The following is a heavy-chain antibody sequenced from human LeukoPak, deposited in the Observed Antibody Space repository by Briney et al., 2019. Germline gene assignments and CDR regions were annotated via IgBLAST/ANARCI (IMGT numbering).Heavy chain of an antibody. CDR3: ARSRGYSSSWFHNDAFDI. CDR1: GGSISSYY. V-gene: IGHV4-59*01. D-gene: IGHD6-13*01. CDR2: IHYIGST. Sequence: SETLSLTCTVAGGSISSYYWRWIRQPPGKGLGWIGYIHYIGSTNYNPSLKSRATISVDTSKNQFSLKLSSVTAADTAVYYCARSRGYSSSWFHNDAFDIWGQGTMVTVSS. J-gene: IGHJ3*02.